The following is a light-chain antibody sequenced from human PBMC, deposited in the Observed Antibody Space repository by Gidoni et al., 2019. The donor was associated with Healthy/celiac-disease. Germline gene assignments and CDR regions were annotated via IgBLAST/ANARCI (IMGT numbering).Light chain of an antibody. CDR3: SSYTSSSTGWV. CDR1: SSDVGGYNY. V-gene: IGLV2-14*01. CDR2: EVS. Sequence: QSALTQPASVSGSPGQSLTISGTGTSSDVGGYNYVSWYQQHPGKAPKLMIYEVSNRPSGVSNRFSGSKSGNTASLTISGLQAEDEADYYCSSYTSSSTGWVFGGGTKLTVL. J-gene: IGLJ3*02.